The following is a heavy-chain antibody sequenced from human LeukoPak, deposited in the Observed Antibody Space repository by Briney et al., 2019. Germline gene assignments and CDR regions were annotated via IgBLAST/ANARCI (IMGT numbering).Heavy chain of an antibody. CDR1: GFTVSSNY. D-gene: IGHD2-2*01. CDR3: AKVEYCSSTSCYEPYFDY. CDR2: ISGSGGST. J-gene: IGHJ4*02. V-gene: IGHV3-23*01. Sequence: GGSLRLSCAASGFTVSSNYMSWVRQAPGKGLEWVSAISGSGGSTYYADSVKGRFTISRDNSKNTLYLQMNSLRAEDTAVYYCAKVEYCSSTSCYEPYFDYWGQGTLVTVSS.